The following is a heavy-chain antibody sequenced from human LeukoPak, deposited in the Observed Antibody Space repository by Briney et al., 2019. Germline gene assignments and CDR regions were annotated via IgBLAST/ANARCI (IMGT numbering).Heavy chain of an antibody. CDR3: AKEYCSTTNCLGD. Sequence: GGSLRLSCAASGFTGFPFGSYSMNWVRQAPGKGLEWVSSITSTSSYIYYADSVKGRFTISRDNAKNSLYLQMTSLRAEDTAVYYCAKEYCSTTNCLGDWGLGTLVTVSS. CDR1: GFTGFPFGSYS. D-gene: IGHD2-2*01. CDR2: ITSTSSYI. V-gene: IGHV3-21*01. J-gene: IGHJ4*02.